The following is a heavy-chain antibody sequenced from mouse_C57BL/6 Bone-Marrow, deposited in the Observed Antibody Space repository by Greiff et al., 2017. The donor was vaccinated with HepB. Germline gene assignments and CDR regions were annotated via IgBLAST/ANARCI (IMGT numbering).Heavy chain of an antibody. Sequence: EVKLVESGGGLVQPGGSLKLSCAASGFTFSDYGMAWVRQAPRKGPEWVAFISNLAYSIYYADTVTGRFTISRENAKNTLYLEMSSLRSEDTAMYYCARHGSINWGLDYWGQGTTLTVSS. V-gene: IGHV5-15*01. J-gene: IGHJ2*01. D-gene: IGHD4-1*01. CDR2: ISNLAYSI. CDR3: ARHGSINWGLDY. CDR1: GFTFSDYG.